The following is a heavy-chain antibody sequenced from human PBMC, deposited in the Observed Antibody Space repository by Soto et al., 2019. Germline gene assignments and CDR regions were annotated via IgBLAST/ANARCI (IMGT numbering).Heavy chain of an antibody. J-gene: IGHJ4*03. Sequence: EVQLLESGGGLVQPGGSLRLSCAASGFTFSSCAMSWVRQGPGKGLEWVSAISGSGVSTYYADSVKGRFTLSSDSSKNSLYVQMNSLRARDTAVYYCAKDIENCGGECYLFDYWGQGAMVTVSS. V-gene: IGHV3-23*01. CDR3: AKDIENCGGECYLFDY. D-gene: IGHD2-21*01. CDR1: GFTFSSCA. CDR2: ISGSGVST.